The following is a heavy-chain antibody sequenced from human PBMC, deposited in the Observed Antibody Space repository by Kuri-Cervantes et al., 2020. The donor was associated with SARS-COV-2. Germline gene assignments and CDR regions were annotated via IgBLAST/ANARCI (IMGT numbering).Heavy chain of an antibody. CDR2: IYYSGST. J-gene: IGHJ4*02. CDR1: GGSISSSSYY. CDR3: ARELGVPAATYFDY. V-gene: IGHV4-39*07. Sequence: SETLSLTCTVSGGSISSSSYYRGWIRQPPGKGLEWIGSIYYSGSTYYNPSLKSRVTISVDTSKNQFSLKLSSVTAADTAVYYCARELGVPAATYFDYWGQGTLVTVSS. D-gene: IGHD2-2*01.